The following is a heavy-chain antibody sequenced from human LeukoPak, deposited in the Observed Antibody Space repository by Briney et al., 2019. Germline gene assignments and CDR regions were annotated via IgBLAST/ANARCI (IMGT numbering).Heavy chain of an antibody. Sequence: GASVQVSCKASGYTFTSYAINWVRQATGQGIEWMGSMNPNSGNTGYAQKFQGRVTITRNTSISTAYMELSSLRSEDTAVYYCASRINYYGSGSYYKNDAFDIWGQGTMVTVSS. CDR3: ASRINYYGSGSYYKNDAFDI. CDR2: MNPNSGNT. J-gene: IGHJ3*02. CDR1: GYTFTSYA. V-gene: IGHV1-8*03. D-gene: IGHD3-10*01.